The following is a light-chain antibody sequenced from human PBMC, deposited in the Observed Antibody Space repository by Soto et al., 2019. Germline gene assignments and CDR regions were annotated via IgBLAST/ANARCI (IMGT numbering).Light chain of an antibody. CDR1: SSDVGIYNY. V-gene: IGLV2-14*01. CDR2: QVT. J-gene: IGLJ1*01. CDR3: SSYTGINNYV. Sequence: QSVLTHPASVCWSPGQAITISCTGTSSDVGIYNYVSWYQQHPGKAPKLMIYQVTNRPSGVSNRFSGSKSGNTASLTISGLQAEDEDDYYCSSYTGINNYVFGTGTKVTV.